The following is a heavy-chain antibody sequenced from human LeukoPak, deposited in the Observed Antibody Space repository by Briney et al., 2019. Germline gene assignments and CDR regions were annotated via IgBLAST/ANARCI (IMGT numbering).Heavy chain of an antibody. CDR3: ARVPIPDVGAFDI. CDR2: INHSGST. Sequence: PSETLSLTCAVYGGSFSGYYWSWIRQPPGKGLEWIGEINHSGSTNYNPSLKSRVTISVDTSKNQFSLKLSSVTAADTAVYYCARVPIPDVGAFDIWGQGTMVTVSS. CDR1: GGSFSGYY. J-gene: IGHJ3*02. D-gene: IGHD1-14*01. V-gene: IGHV4-34*01.